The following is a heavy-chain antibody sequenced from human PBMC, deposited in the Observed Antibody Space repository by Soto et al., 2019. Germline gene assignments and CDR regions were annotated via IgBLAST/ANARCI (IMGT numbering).Heavy chain of an antibody. V-gene: IGHV1-69*01. Sequence: QVQLVQSGAEVKKPGSSVKISCKASGGTFSSYAISWVRQAPGQGLEWMGGIIPIFGTANYAQKFQGRVTITADESTSTAYMELSSLRSEDTAVYYCAATGTNVDTAMVPVTVYCYYGMDVWGQGTTVTVSS. CDR1: GGTFSSYA. J-gene: IGHJ6*02. D-gene: IGHD5-18*01. CDR2: IIPIFGTA. CDR3: AATGTNVDTAMVPVTVYCYYGMDV.